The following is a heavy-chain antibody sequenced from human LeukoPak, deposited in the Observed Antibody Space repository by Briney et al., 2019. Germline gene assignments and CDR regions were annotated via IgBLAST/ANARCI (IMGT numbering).Heavy chain of an antibody. CDR1: GFTFSSYS. J-gene: IGHJ4*02. CDR2: ISSSSSYI. CDR3: ARVPSGGSCLACVY. V-gene: IGHV3-21*01. Sequence: KPGGSLRLSCAASGFTFSSYSMNWDRQAPGKGLEWVSSISSSSSYIYYADSVKGRFTISRDNAKNSLYLQMNSLRAEDTAVYYCARVPSGGSCLACVYWGQGTPVTVSS. D-gene: IGHD2-15*01.